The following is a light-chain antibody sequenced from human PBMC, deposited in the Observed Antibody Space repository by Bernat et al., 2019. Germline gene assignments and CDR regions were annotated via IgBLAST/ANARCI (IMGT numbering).Light chain of an antibody. V-gene: IGLV3-25*03. CDR2: KDS. CDR3: QSADSSGTIGV. J-gene: IGLJ2*01. CDR1: ALPKQY. Sequence: SYELTQPPSVSVSPGQMARITCSGDALPKQYAYWYQQKPGQAPVLVIYKDSERPSGIPERFSGSSSGTTVTLTISGVQAEDEADYYCQSADSSGTIGVFGGGTKLTVL.